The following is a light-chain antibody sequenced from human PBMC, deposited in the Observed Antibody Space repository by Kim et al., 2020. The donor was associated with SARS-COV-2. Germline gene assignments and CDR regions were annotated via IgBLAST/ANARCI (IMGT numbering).Light chain of an antibody. V-gene: IGLV2-14*01. CDR2: DVD. J-gene: IGLJ3*02. CDR1: SSDVGGYDY. CDR3: SSYTISTTWV. Sequence: QSALTQPASVSGSPGPSITISCTGTSSDVGGYDYVSWYQQHPGKAPKVMIYDVDKRPSGVSNRFSGTKSGNTASLTISGLQAEDEADYFCSSYTISTTWVFGGGTQLTVL.